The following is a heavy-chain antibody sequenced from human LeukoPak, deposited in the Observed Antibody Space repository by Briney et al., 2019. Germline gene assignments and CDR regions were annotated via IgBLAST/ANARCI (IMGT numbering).Heavy chain of an antibody. CDR1: GGSFSGYY. D-gene: IGHD4-17*01. Sequence: SETLSLTCAVYGGSFSGYYWSWIRQPPGKGLEWIGEINHSGSTNYNPSLESRVTISVDTSKNQFSLKLSSVTAADTAVYYCARPQLRLRSGYYWWGQGTLVTVSS. J-gene: IGHJ4*02. V-gene: IGHV4-34*01. CDR3: ARPQLRLRSGYYW. CDR2: INHSGST.